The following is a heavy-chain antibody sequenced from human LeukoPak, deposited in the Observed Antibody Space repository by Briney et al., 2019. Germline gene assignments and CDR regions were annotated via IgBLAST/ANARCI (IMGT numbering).Heavy chain of an antibody. J-gene: IGHJ4*02. D-gene: IGHD6-13*01. CDR1: GYTLTELS. CDR2: FDPEDGET. V-gene: IGHV1-24*01. CDR3: ATYIAAGGDFDY. Sequence: ASVKVSCKVSGYTLTELSMHWVRQAPGKGLEWMGGFDPEDGETIYAQKFQGRVTMTEDTSTDTAYMELSSLRSEDTAVYYCATYIAAGGDFDYWGQGTLVTVSS.